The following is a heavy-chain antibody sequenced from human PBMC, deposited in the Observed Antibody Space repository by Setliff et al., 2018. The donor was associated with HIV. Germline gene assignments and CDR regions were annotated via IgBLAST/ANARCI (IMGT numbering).Heavy chain of an antibody. Sequence: SETLSLTCTVSGASISSYYWTWIRQPAGKGLEWIGHIYTNGGADYNSSLKSRVTISMDAPKNQFSLKLTSVTAADTAVYYCARDRYYGSGSYYNYFDYWGQGILVTVSS. CDR1: GASISSYY. V-gene: IGHV4-4*07. D-gene: IGHD3-10*01. CDR3: ARDRYYGSGSYYNYFDY. J-gene: IGHJ4*02. CDR2: IYTNGGA.